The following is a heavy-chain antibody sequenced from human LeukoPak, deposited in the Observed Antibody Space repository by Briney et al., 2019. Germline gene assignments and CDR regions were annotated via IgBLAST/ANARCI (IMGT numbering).Heavy chain of an antibody. V-gene: IGHV3-64*01. J-gene: IGHJ4*02. CDR2: ITNDGGYT. D-gene: IGHD3-22*01. CDR1: GFTFSTSA. CDR3: ARALPSGYYDY. Sequence: PGGSLRPSCAASGFTFSTSAMHWVRQAPGKGLEYISAITNDGGYTYYANSMKGRFTISRDNSKNTLFLQMGSLRTEDMAVYYCARALPSGYYDYWGQGTLVTVSS.